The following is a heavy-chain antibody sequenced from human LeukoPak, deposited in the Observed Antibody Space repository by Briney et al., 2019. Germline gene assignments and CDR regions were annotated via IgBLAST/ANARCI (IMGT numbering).Heavy chain of an antibody. Sequence: ASVKVSCKASGYTFTGYYMHWVRQAPGQGLEWMGWINPNSGGTNYAQKFQGRVTMTRDTSISTAYMELSRLRSDDTAVYYCARDRAFGDYPGSDYWGQGTLVTVSS. J-gene: IGHJ4*02. CDR3: ARDRAFGDYPGSDY. V-gene: IGHV1-2*02. CDR1: GYTFTGYY. CDR2: INPNSGGT. D-gene: IGHD4-17*01.